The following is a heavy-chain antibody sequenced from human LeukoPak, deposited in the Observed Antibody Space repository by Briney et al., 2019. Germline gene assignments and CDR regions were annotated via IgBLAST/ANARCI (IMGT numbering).Heavy chain of an antibody. CDR2: IYYSGST. Sequence: SETLSLTCTVSGASISKDYWAWIRQPPGKGLEWIGYIYYSGSTNYNPSLKSRVTISVDASKNQFSLKLSSVTAADTAVYYCASHGYGDYVHYFQHWGQGTLVTVSS. CDR3: ASHGYGDYVHYFQH. D-gene: IGHD4-17*01. J-gene: IGHJ1*01. V-gene: IGHV4-59*08. CDR1: GASISKDY.